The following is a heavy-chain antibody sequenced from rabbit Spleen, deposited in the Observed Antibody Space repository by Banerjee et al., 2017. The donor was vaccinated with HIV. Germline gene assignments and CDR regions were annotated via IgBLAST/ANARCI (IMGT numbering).Heavy chain of an antibody. D-gene: IGHD1-1*01. V-gene: IGHV1S40*01. Sequence: QSLEESGGDLVQPGASLTLTCTASGFDFSSYGVSWVRQAPGKGLESIAYINIGNGGTWYASWAKGRFTISKTSSTTVTLKMTSLTGADTATYFCARDTSSSFSSYGMDLWGQGTLVTVS. CDR1: GFDFSSYG. J-gene: IGHJ6*01. CDR3: ARDTSSSFSSYGMDL. CDR2: INIGNGGT.